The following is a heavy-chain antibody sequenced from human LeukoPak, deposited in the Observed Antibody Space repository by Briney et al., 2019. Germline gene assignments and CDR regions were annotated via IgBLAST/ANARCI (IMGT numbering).Heavy chain of an antibody. D-gene: IGHD4-17*01. V-gene: IGHV4-4*07. Sequence: SETLSLTCTVSGGSISGYYWSWIRQPAGEGLEWLGHIYTSGSTSGGANYNPSLKSRVTMSVDTSQNQFSLKVSSVTAADTAVYYCVRSKSGTYGWFDPWGQGTLVTVSS. CDR3: VRSKSGTYGWFDP. CDR2: IYTSGSTSGGA. CDR1: GGSISGYY. J-gene: IGHJ5*02.